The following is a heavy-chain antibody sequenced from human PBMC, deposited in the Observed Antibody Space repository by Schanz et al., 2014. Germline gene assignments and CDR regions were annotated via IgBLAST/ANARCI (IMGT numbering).Heavy chain of an antibody. V-gene: IGHV3-30*02. Sequence: VQLVESGGGLVQPRGSLRLSCAASEFSFSSFGMNWVRQAPGKGLEWVANIGYDGSEKYYVDSVKGRFTISRDNSKDTLYLQMSGLTPEDTAVYYCAKSKSQLPLFDYWGQGTLVAVSS. D-gene: IGHD2-21*01. CDR1: EFSFSSFG. CDR3: AKSKSQLPLFDY. CDR2: IGYDGSEK. J-gene: IGHJ4*02.